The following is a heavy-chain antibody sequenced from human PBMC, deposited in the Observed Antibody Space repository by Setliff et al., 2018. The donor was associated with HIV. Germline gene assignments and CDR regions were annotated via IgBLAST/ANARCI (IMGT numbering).Heavy chain of an antibody. CDR1: GYTFVSYD. Sequence: AASVKVSCKASGYTFVSYDINWVRQAPGQGLEWMGWMNPNSGNTAYAQKFQGRLTMTRDTSKTTSYMELRSLTSEDTAIYYCATHQGFLGSGIHWFDPWGQGTLVTVSS. CDR3: ATHQGFLGSGIHWFDP. CDR2: MNPNSGNT. J-gene: IGHJ5*02. V-gene: IGHV1-8*02. D-gene: IGHD3-10*01.